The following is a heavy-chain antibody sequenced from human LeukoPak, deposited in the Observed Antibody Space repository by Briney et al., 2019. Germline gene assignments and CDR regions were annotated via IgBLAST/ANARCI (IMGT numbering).Heavy chain of an antibody. Sequence: ASVKVSCKASGYTFTGSFIHWVRQAPGQGLEWMAWINPKSGGTKYAQKFQGRVTMTRDTSTSTVYMELSSLRSEDTAVYYCARDTYSSSWYVPFDYWGQGTLVTVSS. V-gene: IGHV1-2*02. D-gene: IGHD6-13*01. CDR3: ARDTYSSSWYVPFDY. CDR1: GYTFTGSF. CDR2: INPKSGGT. J-gene: IGHJ4*02.